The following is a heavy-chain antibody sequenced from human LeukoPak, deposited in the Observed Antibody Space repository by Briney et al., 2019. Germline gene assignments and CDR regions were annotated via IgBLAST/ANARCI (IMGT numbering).Heavy chain of an antibody. V-gene: IGHV4-59*08. Sequence: PSETLSLTCTVSGGSISRDYWSWIRQPPGKGLEWIGYIYYTGSTNYNPSLKSRVTISVDTSKNQFSLKLSSVTAADTAVYYCARPNYYYYYMDVWGKGTTVTVSS. CDR2: IYYTGST. CDR1: GGSISRDY. CDR3: ARPNYYYYYMDV. J-gene: IGHJ6*03.